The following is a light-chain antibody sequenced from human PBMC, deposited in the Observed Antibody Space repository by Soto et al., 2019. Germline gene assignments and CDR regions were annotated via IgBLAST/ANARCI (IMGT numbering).Light chain of an antibody. Sequence: EIVLTQSPGNLSLSPGERATLSCRASQSVSSNDLAWYQQKFGQAPRLLIYGASSRATGIPDRFSGSGSGIDFTLTISRLEPEDFAVYYCQHYGSSRTFGQGTKVEI. V-gene: IGKV3-20*01. CDR3: QHYGSSRT. CDR1: QSVSSND. J-gene: IGKJ1*01. CDR2: GAS.